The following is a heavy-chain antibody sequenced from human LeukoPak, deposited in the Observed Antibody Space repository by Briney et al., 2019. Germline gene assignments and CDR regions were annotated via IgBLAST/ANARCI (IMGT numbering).Heavy chain of an antibody. D-gene: IGHD3-3*01. J-gene: IGHJ4*02. CDR1: GFTFSSYE. CDR2: ISGGGDST. CDR3: AKDFAYRFLEWPHGLDY. V-gene: IGHV3-23*01. Sequence: GGSLRLSCAASGFTFSSYEMNWVRQAPGKGLEWVSIISGGGDSTSYSDSVKGRFTISRDNSKNTVYLQMNSLRVDDTAVYYCAKDFAYRFLEWPHGLDYWGQGILVTVSS.